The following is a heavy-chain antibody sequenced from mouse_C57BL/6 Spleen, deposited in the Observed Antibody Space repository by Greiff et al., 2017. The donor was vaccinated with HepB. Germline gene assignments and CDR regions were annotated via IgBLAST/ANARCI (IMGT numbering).Heavy chain of an antibody. CDR2: IDPSDSYT. CDR3: ASRYDYPAY. D-gene: IGHD2-4*01. J-gene: IGHJ3*01. V-gene: IGHV1-59*01. Sequence: QVQLQQPGAELVRPGTSVKLSCKASGYTFTSYWMHWVKQRPGQGLEWIGVIDPSDSYTNYNQKFKGKATLTVDTSSSTAYMQLSSLTSEDSAVYYCASRYDYPAYWGQGTLVTVSA. CDR1: GYTFTSYW.